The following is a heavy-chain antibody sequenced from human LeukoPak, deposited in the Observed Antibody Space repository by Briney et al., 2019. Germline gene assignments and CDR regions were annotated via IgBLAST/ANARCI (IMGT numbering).Heavy chain of an antibody. CDR3: ARSIGLTGGGVDV. J-gene: IGHJ6*02. V-gene: IGHV3-11*01. D-gene: IGHD3-9*01. CDR2: ITDSGSSI. Sequence: PGGSLRLSCAASGFTLRDYNMNWVRHAPGQGLEGVSYITDSGSSIHYADSVNGRFTISRDNAENSLYLQMNSLRAEDSAVYYCARSIGLTGGGVDVWGRGTTVTVSS. CDR1: GFTLRDYN.